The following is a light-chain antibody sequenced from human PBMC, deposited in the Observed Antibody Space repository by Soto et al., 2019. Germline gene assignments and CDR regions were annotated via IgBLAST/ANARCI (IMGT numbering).Light chain of an antibody. CDR2: QVS. V-gene: IGLV2-14*01. J-gene: IGLJ1*01. CDR1: SSDVGNYNY. Sequence: SALTQPASVSGSPGQSITISCTGTSSDVGNYNYVSWYQQHPGKAPQLMIFQVSNRASGVSNRFSGSKSGDTASLTISGLQAEDEADYYCSSYTTSSTLYVFGTGTKLTVL. CDR3: SSYTTSSTLYV.